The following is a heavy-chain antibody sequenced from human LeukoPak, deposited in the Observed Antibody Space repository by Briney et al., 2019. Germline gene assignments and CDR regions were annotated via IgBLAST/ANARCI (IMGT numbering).Heavy chain of an antibody. D-gene: IGHD6-19*01. J-gene: IGHJ1*01. CDR3: ARVAPSIAVAGTVEYFQH. CDR1: GGSVSSGSYY. Sequence: SETLSLTCTVSGGSVSSGSYYWSWIRQPPGKGLEWIGYIYYSGSTNYNPSLKSRVTISVDTSKNQFSLKLSSVTAADTAVYYCARVAPSIAVAGTVEYFQHWGQGTLVTVSS. V-gene: IGHV4-61*01. CDR2: IYYSGST.